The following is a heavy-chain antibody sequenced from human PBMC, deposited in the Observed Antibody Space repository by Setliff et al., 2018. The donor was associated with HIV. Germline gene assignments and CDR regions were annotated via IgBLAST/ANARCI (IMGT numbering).Heavy chain of an antibody. CDR1: GDSTSSYY. V-gene: IGHV4-4*09. J-gene: IGHJ5*02. D-gene: IGHD3-22*01. CDR3: ASELRRFDTSDTAPHNWFDP. CDR2: IYTTGST. Sequence: SETLSLTCPVSGDSTSSYYWSWIRQPPGKGLEWIGYIYTTGSTNYNPSLKSRLTISLYTSKNQFSLKLSSVTAADTAVYYCASELRRFDTSDTAPHNWFDPWGQGTLVTVTS.